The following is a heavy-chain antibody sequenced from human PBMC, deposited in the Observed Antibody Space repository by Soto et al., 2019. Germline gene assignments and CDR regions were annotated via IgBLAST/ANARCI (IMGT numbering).Heavy chain of an antibody. CDR3: ARERTGDPTFFDY. Sequence: KASETLSLTCTVSGGSVTSGSYYWSWIRQPPGRGLEWLGYTYYSGSTSYNPPLKSRVTISVDSSKNQFSLKLSSVTAADTAVYYCARERTGDPTFFDYWGQGTLVTVSS. D-gene: IGHD1-1*01. J-gene: IGHJ4*02. CDR1: GGSVTSGSYY. V-gene: IGHV4-61*01. CDR2: TYYSGST.